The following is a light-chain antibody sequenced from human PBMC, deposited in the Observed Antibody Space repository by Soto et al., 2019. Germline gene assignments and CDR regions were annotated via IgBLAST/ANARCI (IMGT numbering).Light chain of an antibody. CDR2: DVS. Sequence: QSALTQPASVSVSPGQSITISCTGTSSDVGDYNYVSWYQQHPGKPPKLMLYDVSNRPSGISNRFSGSKSGNTASLTISGLQAEDEADYYCSSYTSSSTLFGTGTKVTVL. V-gene: IGLV2-14*01. CDR3: SSYTSSSTL. CDR1: SSDVGDYNY. J-gene: IGLJ1*01.